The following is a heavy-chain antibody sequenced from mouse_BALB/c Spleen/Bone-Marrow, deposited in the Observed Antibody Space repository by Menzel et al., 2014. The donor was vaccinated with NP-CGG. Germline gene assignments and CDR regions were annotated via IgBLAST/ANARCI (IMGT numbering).Heavy chain of an antibody. Sequence: VQLQQSGAELVKPGASVKLSCTASGFNIKDTYMHRVKQRPEQGLEWIGRIDPANGDTEYGPKFQGKATITADTSSNTAYLQLSSLTSEDTAVYYCARNGNYGAWFAYWGQGTLVTVSA. J-gene: IGHJ3*01. CDR1: GFNIKDTY. V-gene: IGHV14-3*02. D-gene: IGHD2-1*01. CDR2: IDPANGDT. CDR3: ARNGNYGAWFAY.